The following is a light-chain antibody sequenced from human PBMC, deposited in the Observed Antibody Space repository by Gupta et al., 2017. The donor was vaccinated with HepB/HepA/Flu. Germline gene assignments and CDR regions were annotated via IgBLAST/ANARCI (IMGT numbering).Light chain of an antibody. J-gene: IGKJ1*01. Sequence: IVMTQSPLSLTVTPGEPASISCRSSQSLLHSNGYNYLDWYLQKPGQSPQLLIYLGSNRAAGVTDRFSGRGQGTDFTLKRSRGEAEDVGVYYCRQPRQNPAWTFGQGTKVEIK. V-gene: IGKV2-28*01. CDR1: QSLLHSNGYNY. CDR3: RQPRQNPAWT. CDR2: LGS.